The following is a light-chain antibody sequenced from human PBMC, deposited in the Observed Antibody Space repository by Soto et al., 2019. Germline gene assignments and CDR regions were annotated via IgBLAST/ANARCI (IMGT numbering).Light chain of an antibody. CDR2: EVS. V-gene: IGLV2-14*01. J-gene: IGLJ1*01. CDR1: SSDVGSYNY. CDR3: SSYTSISTYV. Sequence: QSALTQPASVSGSPGQSITISCTGTSSDVGSYNYVSWYQQYPGKAPRLMIYEVSNRPSGVSDRFSGSKSGNTASLTISGLLAEDEADYYCSSYTSISTYVFGTGTKLTVL.